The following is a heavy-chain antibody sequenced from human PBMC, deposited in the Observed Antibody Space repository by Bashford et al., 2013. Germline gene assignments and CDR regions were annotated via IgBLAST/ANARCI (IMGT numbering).Heavy chain of an antibody. V-gene: IGHV4-34*01. CDR1: GGSFSGYY. Sequence: SETLSLTCAVYGGSFSGYYWSWIRQPPGKGLEWIGEINLDGNTNYNPSLKSRVTISIDTSKKQFSLKLSSVTAADTAVYYCARTGDAKSGAMAFATDVWGQGTTVTVSS. CDR2: INLDGNT. D-gene: IGHD1-14*01. J-gene: IGHJ6*02. CDR3: ARTGDAKSGAMAFATDV.